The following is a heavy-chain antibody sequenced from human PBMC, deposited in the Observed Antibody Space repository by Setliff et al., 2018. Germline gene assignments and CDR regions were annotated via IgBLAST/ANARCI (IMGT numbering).Heavy chain of an antibody. Sequence: SETLSLTCAVYGDSLSGYYWSWIRQSPKKGLEWIGEIMPGRDTLYSPSLESRLTITIDTSKSQFSLKLSSVTAADTAVYYCARHVTYYYGSGNLPFDSWGQGTLVTVSS. D-gene: IGHD3-10*01. CDR3: ARHVTYYYGSGNLPFDS. CDR1: GDSLSGYY. J-gene: IGHJ4*02. V-gene: IGHV4-34*12. CDR2: IMPGRDT.